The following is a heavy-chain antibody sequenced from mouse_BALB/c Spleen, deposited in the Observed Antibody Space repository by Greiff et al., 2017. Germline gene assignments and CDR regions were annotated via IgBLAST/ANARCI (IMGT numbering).Heavy chain of an antibody. CDR3: ARRGYYYGSSDYYAMDY. CDR1: GYTFTDYY. J-gene: IGHJ4*01. V-gene: IGHV1-26*01. CDR2: INPNNGDT. D-gene: IGHD1-1*01. Sequence: VQLKQSGAELARPGASVKMSCKASGYTFTDYYMKWVKQSHGKSLEWIGDINPNNGDTFYNQKFKGKATLTVDKSSSTAYMQLNSLTSEDSAVYYCARRGYYYGSSDYYAMDYWGQGTSVTVSS.